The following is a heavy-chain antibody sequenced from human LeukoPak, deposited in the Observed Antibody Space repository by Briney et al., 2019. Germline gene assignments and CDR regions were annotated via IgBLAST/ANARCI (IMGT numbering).Heavy chain of an antibody. J-gene: IGHJ4*02. D-gene: IGHD6-6*01. CDR3: TREADPAFSASSSPDF. Sequence: GGSLRLSCAASGFGFSNFWMHWVRQAPGKGLEWVSRIKTDGSITAYADSVKGQFTISRDNAKNTLYLHMNSLKGEDTATYFCTREADPAFSASSSPDFWGQGTPVTVS. CDR1: GFGFSNFW. V-gene: IGHV3-74*01. CDR2: IKTDGSIT.